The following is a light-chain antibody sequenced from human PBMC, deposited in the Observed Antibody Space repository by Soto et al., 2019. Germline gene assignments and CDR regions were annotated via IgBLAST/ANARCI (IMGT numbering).Light chain of an antibody. J-gene: IGKJ5*01. CDR1: QGISSY. CDR2: GAS. Sequence: IQFTQSPSFLSASVGDRVTITCRASQGISSYLAWFQQKPGRAPNLLIYGASTLQSGVPSRFSGSGSGTDFTLTISNLQPEDFATYYCQQLNAYPLTFGQGIRLEIK. CDR3: QQLNAYPLT. V-gene: IGKV1-9*01.